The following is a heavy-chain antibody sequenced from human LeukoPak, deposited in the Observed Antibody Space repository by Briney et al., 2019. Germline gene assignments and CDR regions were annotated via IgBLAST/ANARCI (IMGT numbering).Heavy chain of an antibody. CDR2: INHSGST. V-gene: IGHV4-34*01. J-gene: IGHJ4*02. CDR3: ARGRKRDYRVDY. Sequence: PSETLSLTCAVYGGSFSGYYWSWIRQPPGKGLEWIGEINHSGSTNYNPSLKSRVTISVDASKNQFSLKLSSVTAADTAVYYCARGRKRDYRVDYWGQGTLVTVSS. D-gene: IGHD5-12*01. CDR1: GGSFSGYY.